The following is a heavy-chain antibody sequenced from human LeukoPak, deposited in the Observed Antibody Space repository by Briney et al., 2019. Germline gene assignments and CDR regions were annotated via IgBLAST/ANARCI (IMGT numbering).Heavy chain of an antibody. CDR2: MNPDSGDT. CDR3: ARGRTDYYESSGSFPALGY. CDR1: ANTFISYD. J-gene: IGHJ4*02. Sequence: ASVKVSCKASANTFISYDINWVRQATGQGLEWMGWMNPDSGDTGYAQKFQGRVTMTRNTSISTAYLELRSLRSEDTAVYYCARGRTDYYESSGSFPALGYWGQGTLVTGSS. D-gene: IGHD3-22*01. V-gene: IGHV1-8*01.